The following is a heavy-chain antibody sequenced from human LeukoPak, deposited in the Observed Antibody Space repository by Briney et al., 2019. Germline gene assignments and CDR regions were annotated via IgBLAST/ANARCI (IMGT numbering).Heavy chain of an antibody. D-gene: IGHD2/OR15-2a*01. CDR3: AKRATLTDFDY. V-gene: IGHV3-30-3*02. Sequence: GRSLRLSCAASGFTFSSYAMHWVRQAPGKGLEWVAVISYDGSNKYYADSVKGRFTISRDNSKNTLYLQMNSLRAEDTAVYYCAKRATLTDFDYWGQGTLVTVSS. CDR2: ISYDGSNK. CDR1: GFTFSSYA. J-gene: IGHJ4*02.